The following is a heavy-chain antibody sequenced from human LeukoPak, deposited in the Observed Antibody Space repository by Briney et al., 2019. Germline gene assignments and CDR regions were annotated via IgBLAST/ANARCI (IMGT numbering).Heavy chain of an antibody. CDR1: GFTFSSYW. Sequence: GGSLRLSCAASGFTFSSYWMGWVRQAPGMGLEWVATIKQDGSEKYYLDSVKGRFTISRDNAKDSLYLQMNSLRAEDTAVYYCAGGYDSSGYRNYYFDYWGQGTLVTVSS. D-gene: IGHD3-22*01. CDR2: IKQDGSEK. V-gene: IGHV3-7*03. J-gene: IGHJ4*02. CDR3: AGGYDSSGYRNYYFDY.